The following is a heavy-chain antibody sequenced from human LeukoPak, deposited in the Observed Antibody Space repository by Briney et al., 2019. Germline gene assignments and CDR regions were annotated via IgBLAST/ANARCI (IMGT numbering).Heavy chain of an antibody. V-gene: IGHV4-61*01. J-gene: IGHJ4*02. CDR1: GGSVGSGSYY. CDR2: IYYSGST. Sequence: PSETLSLTCTVSGGSVGSGSYYWSWIRQPPGKALEWIGYIYYSGSTNYNPSLKSRVTISVDTSKNQFSLRLSSVTAADTAVYYCARGRQVWGQGTLVTVSS. CDR3: ARGRQV.